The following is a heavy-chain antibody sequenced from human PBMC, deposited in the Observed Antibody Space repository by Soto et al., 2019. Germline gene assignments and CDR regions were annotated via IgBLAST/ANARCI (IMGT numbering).Heavy chain of an antibody. CDR2: INHRGRT. CDR3: ARRPDGFDI. J-gene: IGHJ3*02. V-gene: IGHV4-34*02. CDR1: GGSTSGYL. D-gene: IGHD6-6*01. Sequence: QVQLQQWGAGLLKPSETLSLTCAVSGGSTSGYLWNWIRQPPGKGLEWIGQINHRGRTDYNPSLQGRVTISLDTSQNLFSLKLNSVTAADTSVYYCARRPDGFDIWGQGTMVTVSS.